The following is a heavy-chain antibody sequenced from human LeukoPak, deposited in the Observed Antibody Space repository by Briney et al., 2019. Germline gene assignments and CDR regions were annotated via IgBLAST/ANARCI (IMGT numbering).Heavy chain of an antibody. D-gene: IGHD3-10*01. CDR3: AKDVTYYFGSGSNPNWFDP. Sequence: GGSLRLSCAASGFTFSSYAMSWVRQAPGKGLEWVSGISGSGGSTYYADSVKGRFTISRDNSKNTLYLHMNSLRAEDTAVYYCAKDVTYYFGSGSNPNWFDPWGQGTLVTVSS. J-gene: IGHJ5*02. CDR1: GFTFSSYA. CDR2: ISGSGGST. V-gene: IGHV3-23*01.